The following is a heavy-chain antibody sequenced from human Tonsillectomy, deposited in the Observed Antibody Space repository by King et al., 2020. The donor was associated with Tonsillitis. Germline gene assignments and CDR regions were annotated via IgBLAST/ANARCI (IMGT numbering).Heavy chain of an antibody. D-gene: IGHD6-19*01. CDR3: ARGSSGWYRGWFDP. CDR2: INHSGST. V-gene: IGHV4-34*01. J-gene: IGHJ5*02. Sequence: VQLQQWGAGLLKPSETLSLTCAVYGGSFSGYYCSWIRQPPGKGLEWIGEINHSGSTNYNPSLKSRVTISVDTSKNQFSLKLSSVTAADTAVYYCARGSSGWYRGWFDPWGQGTLVTVSS. CDR1: GGSFSGYY.